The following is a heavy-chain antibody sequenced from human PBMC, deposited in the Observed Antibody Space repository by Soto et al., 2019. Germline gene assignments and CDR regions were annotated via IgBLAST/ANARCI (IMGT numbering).Heavy chain of an antibody. CDR1: GFTFTRYS. Sequence: GGSLRLSCAASGFTFTRYSMNWVRQAPGKGLEWVSSISSTTNYIYYGDSMKGRFTISRDNAKNSPYLEMNSLRAEDTAVYYCARESEDLTSNFDYWGQGTLVTVSS. V-gene: IGHV3-21*06. CDR3: ARESEDLTSNFDY. J-gene: IGHJ4*02. CDR2: ISSTTNYI.